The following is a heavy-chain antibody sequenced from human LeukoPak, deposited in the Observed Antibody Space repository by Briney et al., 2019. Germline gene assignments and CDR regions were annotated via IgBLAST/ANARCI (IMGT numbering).Heavy chain of an antibody. CDR1: GDSISSYY. CDR3: ARGSIYGDYPG. V-gene: IGHV4-4*07. CDR2: IYYSGST. J-gene: IGHJ4*02. Sequence: SETLSLTCTVSGDSISSYYWSWVRQPAGKGLEWIGSIYYSGSTYYNPSLKSRVTISVDTSKNQFSLKLSSVTAADTAVYYCARGSIYGDYPGWGQGTLVTVSS. D-gene: IGHD4-17*01.